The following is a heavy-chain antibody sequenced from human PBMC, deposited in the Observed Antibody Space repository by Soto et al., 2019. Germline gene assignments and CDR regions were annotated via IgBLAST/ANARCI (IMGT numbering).Heavy chain of an antibody. Sequence: SETLYLTCTVSGGCISSYYWSWIRQPPGKGLEWIGYIYYSGSTNYNPSLKSRVAISVDTSKNQFSLKLSSVTAADTAVYYCARTDYDIFTRYYYFDYWGQRTLVTVSS. CDR3: ARTDYDIFTRYYYFDY. V-gene: IGHV4-59*08. CDR1: GGCISSYY. CDR2: IYYSGST. D-gene: IGHD3-9*01. J-gene: IGHJ4*02.